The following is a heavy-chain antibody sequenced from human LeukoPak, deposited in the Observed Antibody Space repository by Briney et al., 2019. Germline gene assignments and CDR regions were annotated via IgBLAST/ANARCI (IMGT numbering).Heavy chain of an antibody. J-gene: IGHJ4*02. V-gene: IGHV3-23*01. CDR2: ISGSGGST. CDR3: AVVVVPAATFDY. D-gene: IGHD2-2*01. Sequence: GGSLRLSCAASAFTFSSYAMSWVRQAPGKGLEWVSAISGSGGSTYYADSVKGRFTISRDNSKNTLYLQMNSLRAEDTAVYYCAVVVVPAATFDYWGQGTLVTVSS. CDR1: AFTFSSYA.